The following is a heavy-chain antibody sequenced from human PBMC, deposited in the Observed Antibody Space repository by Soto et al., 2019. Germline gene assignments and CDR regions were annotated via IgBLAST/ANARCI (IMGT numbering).Heavy chain of an antibody. CDR1: GYTFTSYA. D-gene: IGHD3-22*01. J-gene: IGHJ4*02. CDR2: INDGNGNT. CDR3: AKDYYDSSGYYPPALLFDY. V-gene: IGHV1-3*01. Sequence: QVQLVQSGAEVKKPGASVKVSCKASGYTFTSYAMHWVRQAPGQRLEWMGWINDGNGNTKYSQKFQGRVTITRDTSASTAYMELSSLRSEDTAVYYCAKDYYDSSGYYPPALLFDYWGQGNLVTVSS.